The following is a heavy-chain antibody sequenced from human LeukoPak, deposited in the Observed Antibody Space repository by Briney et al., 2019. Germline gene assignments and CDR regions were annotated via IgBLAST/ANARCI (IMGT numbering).Heavy chain of an antibody. V-gene: IGHV1-2*02. CDR3: ASPQLRFLEWSGLDD. CDR2: INPNSGGT. D-gene: IGHD3-3*01. Sequence: GASVEVSCKASGYTFTGYYMHWVRQAPGQGLEWMGWINPNSGGTNYAQKFQGRGTMTRDTSISTGYMELSRLRSDDTAVYYCASPQLRFLEWSGLDDWGQGTLVTVSS. J-gene: IGHJ4*02. CDR1: GYTFTGYY.